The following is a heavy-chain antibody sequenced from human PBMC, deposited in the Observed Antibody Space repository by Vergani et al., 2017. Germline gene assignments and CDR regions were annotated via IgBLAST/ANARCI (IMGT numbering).Heavy chain of an antibody. V-gene: IGHV4-34*01. CDR2: INHSGST. J-gene: IGHJ4*02. CDR3: ARDYYDFWSGYSPYYFDY. D-gene: IGHD3-3*01. Sequence: QVQLQQWGAGLLKPSETLSLTCAVYGGSFSGYYWSWIRQPPGKGLEWIGEINHSGSTNYNPSLKSRVTISVDTSKNQFSLKLSSVTAADTAVYYCARDYYDFWSGYSPYYFDYWGQGTLVTVSS. CDR1: GGSFSGYY.